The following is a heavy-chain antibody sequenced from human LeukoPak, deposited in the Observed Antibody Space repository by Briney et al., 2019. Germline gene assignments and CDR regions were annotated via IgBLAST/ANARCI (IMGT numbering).Heavy chain of an antibody. D-gene: IGHD4-17*01. CDR2: ISAYYGNT. CDR3: ARDDVYGDRDFDY. V-gene: IGHV1-18*01. Sequence: GASVKVSCKASGYTFTSYGFNWVRQAPAQGFEWMGWISAYYGNTKYAQKLQGRVTMTTDTSTSTAYMELRSLRSDDTAVYYCARDDVYGDRDFDYWGQGTLVTVSS. CDR1: GYTFTSYG. J-gene: IGHJ4*02.